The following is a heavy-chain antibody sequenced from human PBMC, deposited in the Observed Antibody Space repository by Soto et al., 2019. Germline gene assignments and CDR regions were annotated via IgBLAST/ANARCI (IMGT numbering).Heavy chain of an antibody. CDR3: ARDPRVTTYYYYYGMDV. D-gene: IGHD4-4*01. Sequence: QVQLQQWGAGLLKPSETLSLTCAVYGGSFSGYYWSWIRQPPGKGLEWIGEINHSGSTNYNPSLKSRVTISVDTSKNQFSLKLSSVTAADTAVYYCARDPRVTTYYYYYGMDVWGQGTTVTVSS. V-gene: IGHV4-34*01. CDR2: INHSGST. J-gene: IGHJ6*02. CDR1: GGSFSGYY.